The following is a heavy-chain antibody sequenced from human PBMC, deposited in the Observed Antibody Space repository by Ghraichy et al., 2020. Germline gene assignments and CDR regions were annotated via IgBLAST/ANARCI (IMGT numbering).Heavy chain of an antibody. V-gene: IGHV3-23*01. J-gene: IGHJ4*02. Sequence: GESLNISCAASGFAFSSYAMSWVRQAPGKGLEWVSTISGSGVDTYYPDSVKGRFTISRDNPKNTLFLQMNGLRAEDTAVYYCAKDDSSGSYNDYWGQGTLVTVSS. CDR3: AKDDSSGSYNDY. CDR2: ISGSGVDT. D-gene: IGHD3-10*01. CDR1: GFAFSSYA.